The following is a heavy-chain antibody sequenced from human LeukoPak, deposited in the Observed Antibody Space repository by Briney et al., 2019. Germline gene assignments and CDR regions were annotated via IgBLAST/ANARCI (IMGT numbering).Heavy chain of an antibody. J-gene: IGHJ4*02. D-gene: IGHD1-26*01. Sequence: PGGSLRLSCAASGFTFSSYWMHWVRQAPGKGLLWVSRIISDGSVTTYADSVKGRFTISRDNAKNTLYLQMNSLRAEDTAVYYCTRATGSFYGLGYWGQGTLVTVSS. CDR1: GFTFSSYW. CDR3: TRATGSFYGLGY. CDR2: IISDGSVT. V-gene: IGHV3-74*01.